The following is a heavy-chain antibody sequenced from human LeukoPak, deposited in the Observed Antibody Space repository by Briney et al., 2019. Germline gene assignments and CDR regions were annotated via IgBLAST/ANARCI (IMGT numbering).Heavy chain of an antibody. J-gene: IGHJ4*02. CDR1: GFTFSGSA. D-gene: IGHD3-22*01. Sequence: GGSLRLSCAASGFTFSGSAMHWVRQAPGKGLEWVGRIKSKTDGGTTDYAAPVKGRFTISRDDSKNTLYLQMNSLKTEDTAVYYCTTGYYYDSSGYDYYFDYWGQGTLVTVSS. V-gene: IGHV3-15*01. CDR3: TTGYYYDSSGYDYYFDY. CDR2: IKSKTDGGTT.